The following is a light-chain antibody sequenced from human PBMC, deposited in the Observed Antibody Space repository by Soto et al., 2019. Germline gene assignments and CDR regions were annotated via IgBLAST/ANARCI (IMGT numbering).Light chain of an antibody. CDR3: HQYNNWWT. Sequence: EIVMTQSPATLSVSPGERATLSCRASQSVSSNLAWYQQNPGQAPRLLIYGASTRATGIPARFSGSGSGTEFTLTISRLQSEDFAVYYCHQYNNWWTVGQRPKVEIK. J-gene: IGKJ1*01. V-gene: IGKV3-15*01. CDR2: GAS. CDR1: QSVSSN.